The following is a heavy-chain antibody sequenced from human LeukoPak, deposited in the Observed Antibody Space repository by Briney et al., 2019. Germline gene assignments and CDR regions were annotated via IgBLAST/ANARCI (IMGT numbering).Heavy chain of an antibody. CDR2: INPGGSSI. CDR1: GFTFSSYW. CDR3: ARSNQADDY. Sequence: GGSLRLSCAASGFTFSSYWMHWARQVPGKGLVWDARINPGGSSITYADSVKGRFTISRDNAKNTLYLQMDSLRAEDTGVYYCARSNQADDYWGQGTLVTVSS. D-gene: IGHD1-14*01. V-gene: IGHV3-74*01. J-gene: IGHJ4*02.